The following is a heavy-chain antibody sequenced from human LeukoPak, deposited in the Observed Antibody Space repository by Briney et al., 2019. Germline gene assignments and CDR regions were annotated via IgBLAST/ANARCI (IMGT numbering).Heavy chain of an antibody. Sequence: PSETLSLTCTVSGYSISSGYYWGWIRQPPGKGLEWIGSIYHSGSTYYNPSLKSRVTISVDTSKNQFSLKLSSVTAADTAVYYCARDKTVGATDYWGQGTLVTVSS. J-gene: IGHJ4*02. CDR2: IYHSGST. CDR3: ARDKTVGATDY. D-gene: IGHD1-26*01. CDR1: GYSISSGYY. V-gene: IGHV4-38-2*02.